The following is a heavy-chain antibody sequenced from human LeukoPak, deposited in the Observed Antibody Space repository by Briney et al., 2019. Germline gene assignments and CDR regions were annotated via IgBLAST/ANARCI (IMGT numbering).Heavy chain of an antibody. CDR1: GFTFSSYS. CDR2: ISGSGDNT. J-gene: IGHJ5*02. CDR3: AKGGLVHRFDP. Sequence: GGSLRLSCAASGFTFSSYSMNWVRQAPGKGLEWVSGISGSGDNTYYADSVKGRFTISRDNSKNTLYLQMNSLRADDTAVYYCAKGGLVHRFDPWGQGTLVTGSS. V-gene: IGHV3-23*01.